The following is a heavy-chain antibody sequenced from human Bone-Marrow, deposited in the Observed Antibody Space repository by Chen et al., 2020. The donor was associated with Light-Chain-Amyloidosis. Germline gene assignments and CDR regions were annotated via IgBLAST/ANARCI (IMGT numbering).Heavy chain of an antibody. V-gene: IGHV3-21*01. J-gene: IGHJ3*02. CDR3: ARDFKEDDSSGYYIPDAFDI. CDR1: GFTFSCYS. CDR2: ISSSSSYI. Sequence: EVQLVESGGGLVKPGGSLRLSCAASGFTFSCYSMNWVRQAPGKGLEWVSSISSSSSYIYYADSVKGRFTISRDNAKNSLYLQMNSLRAEDTAVYYCARDFKEDDSSGYYIPDAFDIWGQGTMVTVSS. D-gene: IGHD3-22*01.